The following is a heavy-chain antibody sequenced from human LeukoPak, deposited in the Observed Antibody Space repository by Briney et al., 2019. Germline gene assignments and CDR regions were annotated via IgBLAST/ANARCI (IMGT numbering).Heavy chain of an antibody. Sequence: SETLSLTCAVYGGSFSGYYWSWIRRPPGKGLEWIGEINHSGSTNYNPSLKSRVTISVDTSKNQFSLKLSSVTAADTAVYYCARGRVTMVRGVIIRSYYYGMDVWGKGTTVTVSS. V-gene: IGHV4-34*01. CDR3: ARGRVTMVRGVIIRSYYYGMDV. CDR1: GGSFSGYY. J-gene: IGHJ6*04. D-gene: IGHD3-10*01. CDR2: INHSGST.